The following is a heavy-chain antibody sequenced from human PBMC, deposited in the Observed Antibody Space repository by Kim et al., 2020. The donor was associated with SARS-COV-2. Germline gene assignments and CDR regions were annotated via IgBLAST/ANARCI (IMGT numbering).Heavy chain of an antibody. V-gene: IGHV1-24*01. Sequence: ASVKVSCKVSGYTLTELSMHWVRQAPGKGLEWMGGFDPEDGETIYAQKFQGRVTMTEDTSTDTAYMELSSLRSEDTAVYYCATGPQLEDSGGGLVWDYWGQGTLVTVSS. D-gene: IGHD5-12*01. CDR1: GYTLTELS. J-gene: IGHJ4*02. CDR2: FDPEDGET. CDR3: ATGPQLEDSGGGLVWDY.